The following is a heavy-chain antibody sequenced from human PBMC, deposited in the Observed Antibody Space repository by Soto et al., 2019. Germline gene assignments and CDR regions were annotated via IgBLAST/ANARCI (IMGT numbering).Heavy chain of an antibody. J-gene: IGHJ5*02. V-gene: IGHV1-69*13. CDR3: AREGVTYYDIFSNWFDP. CDR2: IIPIFGTA. CDR1: GGTFSSYA. D-gene: IGHD3-9*01. Sequence: SVKVSCKASGGTFSSYAISWVRQAPGQGLEWMGGIIPIFGTANYAQKFQGRVTITADESTSTAYMELSSLRSEDTAVYYCAREGVTYYDIFSNWFDPWGQGTLVTSPQ.